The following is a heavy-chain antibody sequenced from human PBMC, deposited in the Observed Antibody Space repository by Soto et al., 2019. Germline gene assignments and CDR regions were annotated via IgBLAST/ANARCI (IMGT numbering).Heavy chain of an antibody. CDR1: GFTFSSYG. CDR2: ISYDGSDK. V-gene: IGHV3-30*18. D-gene: IGHD2-15*01. Sequence: PGGSLRLSCAASGFTFSSYGMHWVRRAPGKGLEWVAVISYDGSDKYYADSVKGRFTISRDNSRNTLYLQMNSLRAEDTAVYYCAKPRQITSLLLYYFDYWGQGTLVTVS. CDR3: AKPRQITSLLLYYFDY. J-gene: IGHJ4*02.